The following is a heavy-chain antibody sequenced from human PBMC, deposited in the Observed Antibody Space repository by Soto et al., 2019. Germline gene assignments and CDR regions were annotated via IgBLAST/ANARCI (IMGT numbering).Heavy chain of an antibody. D-gene: IGHD4-17*01. CDR3: TRIHTVTTPSC. Sequence: VQLVESGGGLVQPGGSLKLSCAASGFTFSGSAMHWVRQASGKGLEWVGRIRSKANSYATAYAASVKGRFTISRDDSKNTAYLQMNSLKTEDTAVYYCTRIHTVTTPSCWGQGTLVTVSS. CDR1: GFTFSGSA. J-gene: IGHJ4*02. V-gene: IGHV3-73*02. CDR2: IRSKANSYAT.